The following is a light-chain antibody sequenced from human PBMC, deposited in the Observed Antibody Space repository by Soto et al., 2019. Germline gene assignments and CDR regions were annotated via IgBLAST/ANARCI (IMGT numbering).Light chain of an antibody. J-gene: IGLJ1*01. V-gene: IGLV1-40*01. Sequence: QLVLTQPPSMSGAPGQRVTISCTGSSSNIGAGYDVHWYQHLPGTAPKLLIYGNSNRPSGVPDRFSGSKSGTSASLAITGLQAEDETDYYCQSYDNSLSGYVFGTGTKLTVL. CDR1: SSNIGAGYD. CDR2: GNS. CDR3: QSYDNSLSGYV.